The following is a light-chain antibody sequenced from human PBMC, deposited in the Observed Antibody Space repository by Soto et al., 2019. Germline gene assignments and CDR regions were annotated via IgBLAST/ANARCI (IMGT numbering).Light chain of an antibody. V-gene: IGLV2-8*01. CDR1: SSDVGAYNY. J-gene: IGLJ1*01. CDR3: SSDAGSNNYV. CDR2: EVA. Sequence: QSVLTQPPSASGSPGQSVTISCTGTSSDVGAYNYVSWYQQHPGKAPKLMIYEVAKRPSGVPDRFSGSKSGNTASLTVSGLQAEDEADYFCSSDAGSNNYVLGTGTKVTVL.